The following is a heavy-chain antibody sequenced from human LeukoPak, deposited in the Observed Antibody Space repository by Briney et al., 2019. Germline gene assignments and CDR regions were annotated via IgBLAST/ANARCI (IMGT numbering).Heavy chain of an antibody. J-gene: IGHJ5*02. CDR3: ARQGYISGQGFRNNWFDP. D-gene: IGHD6-19*01. V-gene: IGHV4-39*01. CDR2: IFYSGST. CDR1: GGSISSSSFY. Sequence: SETLSLTCTVSGGSISSSSFYWGWIRQPPGKGLEWIGSIFYSGSTYYNPSLRSRVTMSVDTSKNQFSLRLSSVTAADTAVYYCARQGYISGQGFRNNWFDPWGQGSLVTVSS.